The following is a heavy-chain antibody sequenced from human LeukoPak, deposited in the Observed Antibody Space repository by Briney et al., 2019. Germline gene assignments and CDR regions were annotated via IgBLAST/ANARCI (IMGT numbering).Heavy chain of an antibody. V-gene: IGHV1-2*06. CDR1: GYTFTGYY. Sequence: GASVKVSCKASGYTFTGYYMHWVRQAPGQGLEWMGRINPNSGGTNYAQKFQGRVTMTRDTSISTAYMELSRLRSDDTAVYYRARADEWLVLFDYWCQGTLVTVSS. CDR2: INPNSGGT. D-gene: IGHD6-19*01. CDR3: ARADEWLVLFDY. J-gene: IGHJ4*02.